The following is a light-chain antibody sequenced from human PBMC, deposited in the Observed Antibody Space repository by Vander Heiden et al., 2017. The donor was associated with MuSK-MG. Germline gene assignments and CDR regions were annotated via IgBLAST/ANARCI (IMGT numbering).Light chain of an antibody. J-gene: IGKJ1*01. Sequence: DIQMTQSPSSLSASVGDRVTITCRSSQSVSYSLNCYQHKPGEAPKLLIYASSTLQSGVPSRFSGSGSGTEFTLTIGSLQPEDFAIYYCQQTYSTPPTFGQGTRVEVK. CDR1: QSVSYS. V-gene: IGKV1-39*01. CDR3: QQTYSTPPT. CDR2: ASS.